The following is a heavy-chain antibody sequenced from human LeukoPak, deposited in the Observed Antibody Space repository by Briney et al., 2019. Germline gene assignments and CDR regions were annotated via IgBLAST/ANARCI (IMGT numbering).Heavy chain of an antibody. CDR1: GYTFIAYY. CDR2: INPNSGAT. Sequence: ASVKVSCKASGYTFIAYYMFWVRQAPGQGLGWMGWINPNSGATGHAQKFQGRVTMTRNTSISTAYMELSSLRSEDTAVYYCARGLIQLWLRFGDYNWFDPWGQGTLVTVSS. D-gene: IGHD5-18*01. V-gene: IGHV1-2*02. CDR3: ARGLIQLWLRFGDYNWFDP. J-gene: IGHJ5*02.